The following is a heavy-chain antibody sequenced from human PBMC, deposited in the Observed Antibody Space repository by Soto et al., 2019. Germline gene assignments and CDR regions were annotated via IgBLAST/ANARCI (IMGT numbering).Heavy chain of an antibody. CDR1: GFTFSSCA. Sequence: GGSLRLSCAASGFTFSSCAMSWVRQAPGKGLEWVSAISGSGGSTYYADSVKGRFTISRDNSKNTLYLQMNSLRAEDTAVYYCAKAPHYGSGPPQNLWFDPWGQGTLATVSS. CDR3: AKAPHYGSGPPQNLWFDP. V-gene: IGHV3-23*01. J-gene: IGHJ5*02. D-gene: IGHD3-10*01. CDR2: ISGSGGST.